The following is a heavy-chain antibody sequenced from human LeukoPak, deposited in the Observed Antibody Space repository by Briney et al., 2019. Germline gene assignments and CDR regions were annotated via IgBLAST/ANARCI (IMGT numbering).Heavy chain of an antibody. CDR3: ARAVGGISGIFDY. V-gene: IGHV4-38-2*01. D-gene: IGHD1-20*01. CDR1: GYSISSGYY. CDR2: VYHGGST. Sequence: TASETLSLTCAVSGYSISSGYYWGWIRQPPGKGLEWIGTVYHGGSTYYNPSLRSRVTTSVDTSKNQFSLRLSSVTAADTAVYYCARAVGGISGIFDYWGQGTLVTVSS. J-gene: IGHJ4*02.